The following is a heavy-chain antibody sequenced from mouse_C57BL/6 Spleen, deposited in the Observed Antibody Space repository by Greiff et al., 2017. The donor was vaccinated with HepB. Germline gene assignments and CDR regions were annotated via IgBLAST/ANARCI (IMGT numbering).Heavy chain of an antibody. Sequence: EVKLVESGGGLVKPGGSLKLSCAASGFTFSSYAMSWVRQTPEKRLEWVATISDGGSYTYYPDNVKGRFTISRDNAKNNLYLQMSHLKSEDTAMYYCARGGDYYGSSPYYYAMDYWGQGTSVTVSS. D-gene: IGHD1-1*01. V-gene: IGHV5-4*03. CDR3: ARGGDYYGSSPYYYAMDY. CDR1: GFTFSSYA. J-gene: IGHJ4*01. CDR2: ISDGGSYT.